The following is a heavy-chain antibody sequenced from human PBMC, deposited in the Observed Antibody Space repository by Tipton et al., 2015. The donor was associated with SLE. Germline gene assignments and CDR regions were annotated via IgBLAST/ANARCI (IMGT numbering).Heavy chain of an antibody. J-gene: IGHJ3*01. CDR1: GGSISSGSYY. CDR3: ARALSSSGGFDY. Sequence: TLSLTCTVSGGSISSGSYYWCWIRQPAGKGLEWIGRIYTSGSTNYNPSLKSRVTISVDTSKNQFSLKLSSVTAADTAVYYCARALSSSGGFDYWGQGTMVTVSS. D-gene: IGHD6-13*01. CDR2: IYTSGST. V-gene: IGHV4-61*02.